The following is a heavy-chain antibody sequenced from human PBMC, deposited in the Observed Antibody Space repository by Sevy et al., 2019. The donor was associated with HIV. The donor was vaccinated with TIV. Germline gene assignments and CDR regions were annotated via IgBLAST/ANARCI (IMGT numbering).Heavy chain of an antibody. Sequence: GGSLRLSCAASGFIFSKFALSWVRQAPGRGLEWVSAMSRGGDSTYYAGSVKGRFTISRDNSKNMMYLQMNSLRAEDTAVYYCAKDFSYGCNSWNFDFWGQGTLVTVSS. V-gene: IGHV3-23*01. CDR3: AKDFSYGCNSWNFDF. D-gene: IGHD1-20*01. CDR1: GFIFSKFA. CDR2: MSRGGDST. J-gene: IGHJ4*02.